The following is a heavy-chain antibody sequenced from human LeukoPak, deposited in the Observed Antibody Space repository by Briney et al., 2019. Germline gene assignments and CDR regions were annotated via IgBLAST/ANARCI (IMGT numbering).Heavy chain of an antibody. CDR3: AKDGSYSDFDY. V-gene: IGHV3-30*02. Sequence: GGSLRLSCTASGSFFSTSGMHWVRQAPGKGLEWVAFIRYDESNKYYADSVKGRFTISRDISKNRLHLQMNSLRPEDTAVYYCAKDGSYSDFDYWGQGTLVTVSS. CDR1: GSFFSTSG. CDR2: IRYDESNK. D-gene: IGHD1-26*01. J-gene: IGHJ4*02.